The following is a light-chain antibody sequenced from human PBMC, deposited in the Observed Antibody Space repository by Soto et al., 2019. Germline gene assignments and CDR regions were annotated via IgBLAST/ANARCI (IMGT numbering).Light chain of an antibody. CDR3: NSYTTSSTWV. CDR1: SSDVGGYNY. J-gene: IGLJ1*01. V-gene: IGLV2-14*01. Sequence: QSALTQPASVSGSPGQSITISCTGTSSDVGGYNYVSWFQQHPDKAPKLMIYEVSNWPSGVSNRFSGSKSGNTASLTISGLQAEDEADYYCNSYTTSSTWVFGTGTKVTVL. CDR2: EVS.